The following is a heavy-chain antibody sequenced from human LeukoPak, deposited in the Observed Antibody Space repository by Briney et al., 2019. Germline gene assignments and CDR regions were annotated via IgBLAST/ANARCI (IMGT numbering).Heavy chain of an antibody. V-gene: IGHV3-66*04. D-gene: IGHD1-7*01. CDR2: IYSGGST. CDR1: GFTVSSNY. Sequence: GGSLRLSCAASGFTVSSNYMSWVRQAPGKGLEWVSVIYSGGSTYFADSVKGRSTISRDNAKNSLYLQMNSLRDEDTAVYYCARRMGGELVAFDIWGQGTMVTVSS. CDR3: ARRMGGELVAFDI. J-gene: IGHJ3*02.